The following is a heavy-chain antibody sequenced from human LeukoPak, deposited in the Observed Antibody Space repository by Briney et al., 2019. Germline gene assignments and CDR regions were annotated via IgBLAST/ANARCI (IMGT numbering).Heavy chain of an antibody. V-gene: IGHV3-53*01. CDR1: GFTVSSTY. CDR3: ARDSSSFPNYFDF. CDR2: IYSSGST. D-gene: IGHD3-3*02. J-gene: IGHJ4*02. Sequence: GGSLRLSCAASGFTVSSTYMSWVRQAPGQGLEWVSLIYSSGSTFYADSVQGRFTVSRDNSKNTLYLQMNSLSAEDTAMYYCARDSSSFPNYFDFWGQGTLVTVSS.